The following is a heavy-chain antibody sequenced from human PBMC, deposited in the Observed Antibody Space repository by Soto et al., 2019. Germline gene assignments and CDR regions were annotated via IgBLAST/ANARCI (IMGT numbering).Heavy chain of an antibody. J-gene: IGHJ4*02. D-gene: IGHD3-10*01. CDR1: GFSLSTSGVG. CDR2: IYCDDAK. Sequence: QITLKESGPTLVKPTQTLTLTCTFSGFSLSTSGVGVGWIRQPPGKALEWLALIYCDDAKRYSPSLKSRLNITKHTSKTQLVLTMTNMDPVDPATYYCPATVVRGVPPIDYWGQRTLVTVSS. CDR3: PATVVRGVPPIDY. V-gene: IGHV2-5*02.